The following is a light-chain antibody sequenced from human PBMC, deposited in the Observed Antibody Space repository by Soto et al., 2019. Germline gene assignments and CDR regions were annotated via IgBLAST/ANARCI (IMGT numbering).Light chain of an antibody. CDR3: QQRSNWPPRYT. J-gene: IGKJ2*01. V-gene: IGKV3-11*01. CDR1: HSVSRF. Sequence: EIVLTQSPATLSLSPGERATLSCRASHSVSRFLGWYQQKPGQAPRLLIYDASNRATGIPARFSASGSGTDFTLTISSLEPEDFAVYYCQQRSNWPPRYTFGQGTKLEIK. CDR2: DAS.